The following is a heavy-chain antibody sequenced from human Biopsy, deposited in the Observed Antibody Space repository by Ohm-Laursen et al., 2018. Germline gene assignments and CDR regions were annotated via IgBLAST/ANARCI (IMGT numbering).Heavy chain of an antibody. V-gene: IGHV1-8*01. CDR2: MIPSSGRT. Sequence: ASVKVSCKGSGYIFTSFGVSWVRQAPGQGLEWMGWMIPSSGRTGYAQRFQGRVTLTMNTSISTAYMELSGLRSEDTAVYFCARGYSRRVSIFEASIYWFDTWGQGTLVTVSS. CDR1: GYIFTSFG. J-gene: IGHJ5*02. D-gene: IGHD6-6*01. CDR3: ARGYSRRVSIFEASIYWFDT.